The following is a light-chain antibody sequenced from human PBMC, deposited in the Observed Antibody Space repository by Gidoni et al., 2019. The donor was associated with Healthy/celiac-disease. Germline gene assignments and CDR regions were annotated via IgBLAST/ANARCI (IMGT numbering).Light chain of an antibody. V-gene: IGKV3-20*01. CDR2: GAS. CDR3: QQYGSSLLT. Sequence: EIVLTQSPGTLSLSPGERATLSCRASQRVSSSYLAWYQQKPGQAPRLLSYGASSRATGIPDRFSGSGSGTDFTLTVSRLEPEDVAVYYCQQYGSSLLTFGGGTKVEIK. CDR1: QRVSSSY. J-gene: IGKJ4*01.